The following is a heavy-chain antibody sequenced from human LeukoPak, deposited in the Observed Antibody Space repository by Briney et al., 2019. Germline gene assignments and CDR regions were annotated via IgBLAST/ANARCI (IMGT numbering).Heavy chain of an antibody. D-gene: IGHD6-13*01. V-gene: IGHV3-23*01. CDR1: GFTFSSYA. CDR3: ANNQIAAAGTGDFQH. CDR2: ISGSGGRT. Sequence: GGSLRLSCAASGFTFSSYAMSWVRQAPGKGLEWVSTISGSGGRTIYADSVKGRFTISRDNSKNTLYLQMNSLRAEDTAVYYCANNQIAAAGTGDFQHWGQGTLVTVSS. J-gene: IGHJ1*01.